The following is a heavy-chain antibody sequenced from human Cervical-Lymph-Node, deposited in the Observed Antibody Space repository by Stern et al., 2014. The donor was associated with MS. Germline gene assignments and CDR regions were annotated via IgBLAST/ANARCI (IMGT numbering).Heavy chain of an antibody. D-gene: IGHD3-22*01. J-gene: IGHJ6*02. V-gene: IGHV4-39*01. Sequence: QVQLQESGPGLVKPSETLSLTCTVSGGSISSSTYYWGWIRQPPGKGLEWIGSIYYSGSTNYNPSLKSRVTIIADTSKNQFSLHVSSVTAADTAVYYCARREGYFGIYGMDVWGQGTTVTVSS. CDR3: ARREGYFGIYGMDV. CDR1: GGSISSSTYY. CDR2: IYYSGST.